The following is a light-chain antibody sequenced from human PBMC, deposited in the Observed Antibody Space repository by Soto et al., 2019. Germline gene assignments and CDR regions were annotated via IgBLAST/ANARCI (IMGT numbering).Light chain of an antibody. CDR3: QEIDSYPPT. CDR2: YVS. CDR1: QDVNSH. J-gene: IGKJ5*01. V-gene: IGKV1-9*01. Sequence: DIPLTQSPPFLSVAVGDTITITCRASQDVNSHLAWYQQTPGRAPKLLISYVSTLQSGVPSRFSGSGSRTDFTLTISSLQPEDFATYYCQEIDSYPPTFGQGTRLEIK.